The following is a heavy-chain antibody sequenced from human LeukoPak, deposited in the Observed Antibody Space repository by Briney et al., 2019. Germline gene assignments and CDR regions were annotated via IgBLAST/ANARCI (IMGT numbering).Heavy chain of an antibody. D-gene: IGHD2-2*01. CDR2: IYNSGST. CDR3: ARDYQVTTRASYFDY. J-gene: IGHJ4*02. Sequence: SETLSLTCTVSGGSISSGDYYWSWIRQPPGKGLEWIGYIYNSGSTNYNPSLKSRVTISVDTSKNQFSLKLSSVTAADTAVYYCARDYQVTTRASYFDYWGQGTLVTVSS. V-gene: IGHV4-61*08. CDR1: GGSISSGDYY.